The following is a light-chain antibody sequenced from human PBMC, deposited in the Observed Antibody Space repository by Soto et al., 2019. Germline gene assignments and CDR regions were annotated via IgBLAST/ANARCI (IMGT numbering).Light chain of an antibody. V-gene: IGLV2-8*01. J-gene: IGLJ2*01. CDR2: EVS. CDR1: SSDVGGYNY. Sequence: QSVLTQPPSASGSPGQSVTISCTGTSSDVGGYNYVSWYQQHPGKAPKLMIYEVSKRPSGVPDRFSGSKSGNTASLTVSGLQVEDEADYYCSSYAGSNRGVFGGGTKLTVL. CDR3: SSYAGSNRGV.